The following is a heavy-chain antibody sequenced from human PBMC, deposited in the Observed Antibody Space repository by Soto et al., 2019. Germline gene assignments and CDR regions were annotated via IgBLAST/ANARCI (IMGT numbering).Heavy chain of an antibody. J-gene: IGHJ5*02. Sequence: SETLSLTCTVSGGSISSTSYYWNWIRQPPGKGLEWIGSFYSSGSIIYNPSLRSRVSISGDTSSNQFSMSLTSVTAADTARYYCARMYSSGSGWFHPWGQGTLVTVSS. CDR2: FYSSGSI. D-gene: IGHD6-19*01. CDR3: ARMYSSGSGWFHP. CDR1: GGSISSTSYY. V-gene: IGHV4-39*07.